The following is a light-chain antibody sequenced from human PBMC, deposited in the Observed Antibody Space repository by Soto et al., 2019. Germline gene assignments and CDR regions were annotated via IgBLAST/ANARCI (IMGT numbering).Light chain of an antibody. J-gene: IGKJ4*01. CDR1: QGISSY. Sequence: DIQMTQSPSSVSAYVGDRVTITCRASQGISSYLAWYQQKPGKAPNLLMYGASSLQSGVPSRFSGSGSGTDFPLTISSLQPEDSATYYCQQANSIPLTFGGGTKVEIK. CDR2: GAS. CDR3: QQANSIPLT. V-gene: IGKV1D-12*01.